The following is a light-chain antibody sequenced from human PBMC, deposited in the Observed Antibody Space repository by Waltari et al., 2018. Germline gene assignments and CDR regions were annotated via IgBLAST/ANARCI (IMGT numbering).Light chain of an antibody. CDR2: EVS. CDR1: SSDVGGYNY. CDR3: SSYTSSSTLLYV. Sequence: QSALTQPASVSGSPGQSITISCTGTSSDVGGYNYVSWYQQHPGKAPKLMIYEVSNRPSGVSNRCSGSKSGNTASLTSSGLQAEVEADYYCSSYTSSSTLLYVFGTGTKVTVL. V-gene: IGLV2-14*01. J-gene: IGLJ1*01.